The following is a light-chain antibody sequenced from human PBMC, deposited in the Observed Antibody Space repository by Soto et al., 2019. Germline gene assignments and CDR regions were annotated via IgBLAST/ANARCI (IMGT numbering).Light chain of an antibody. CDR2: WAA. J-gene: IGKJ4*01. V-gene: IGKV4-1*01. Sequence: DIVMTQSPDSLAVSLGERATINCKSSQSVLYSTNNKNYLAWYQQKRGQPPKLLIYWAATRESGVPDRFSGSGYGTDFTLTISSLQAEDVAVYYCQQYYITPLTFGGGTKVEI. CDR1: QSVLYSTNNKNY. CDR3: QQYYITPLT.